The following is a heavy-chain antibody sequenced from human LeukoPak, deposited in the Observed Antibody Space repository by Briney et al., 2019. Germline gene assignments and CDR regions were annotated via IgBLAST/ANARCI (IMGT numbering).Heavy chain of an antibody. CDR1: GFTFSNYG. V-gene: IGHV3-23*01. D-gene: IGHD6-19*01. Sequence: PGGSLRLSCATSGFTFSNYGMSWVRQAPGKGLEWVSAISGSGARTYYADSVKGRFTISRDNARNSLYLQMNSLRAEDTALYYCARIAMAGIGDGFDIWGQGTMVTVSS. CDR2: ISGSGART. CDR3: ARIAMAGIGDGFDI. J-gene: IGHJ3*02.